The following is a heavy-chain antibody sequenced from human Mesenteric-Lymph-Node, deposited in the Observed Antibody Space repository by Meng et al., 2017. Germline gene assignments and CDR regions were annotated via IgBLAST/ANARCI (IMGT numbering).Heavy chain of an antibody. D-gene: IGHD1-26*01. J-gene: IGHJ4*02. CDR2: FVNNVDT. CDR3: ARGTPGRSYPDY. CDR1: GYTFASYG. Sequence: PLLQPGAEVNKPGASVRVSCESSGYTFASYGISWLRQAPGQGLEWMGWFVNNVDTYSAQKFQGRVTMTTDTHTSTAFMELRSLRSDDTAVYYCARGTPGRSYPDYWGQGTLVTVSS. V-gene: IGHV1-18*01.